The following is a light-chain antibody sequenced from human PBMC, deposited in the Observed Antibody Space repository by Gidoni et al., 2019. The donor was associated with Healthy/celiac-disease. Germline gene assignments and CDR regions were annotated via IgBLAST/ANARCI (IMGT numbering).Light chain of an antibody. J-gene: IGKJ1*01. Sequence: EIVMTQSPAPLSVSPGERATLSCRASQSVSSNLAWYQQKPGQAPRLLIYGASTRATGIPASFSGSGSGTEFTLTISSLQSEDFAVYYCQQYNNWPGTFGQGTKVEIK. V-gene: IGKV3-15*01. CDR3: QQYNNWPGT. CDR2: GAS. CDR1: QSVSSN.